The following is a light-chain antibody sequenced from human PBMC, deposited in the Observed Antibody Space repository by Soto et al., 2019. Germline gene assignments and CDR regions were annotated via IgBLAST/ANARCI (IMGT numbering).Light chain of an antibody. CDR1: QSISSW. CDR2: DAS. V-gene: IGKV1-5*01. Sequence: DIQMTQSPSTLSASVGDRLTITCRASQSISSWVAWYQQKPGKPPKLLIYDASSLESGVPSRFSGSGSGTDFSLTITSLQPDDSATYYCQQYHSYYPWTFGQGTKVE. CDR3: QQYHSYYPWT. J-gene: IGKJ1*01.